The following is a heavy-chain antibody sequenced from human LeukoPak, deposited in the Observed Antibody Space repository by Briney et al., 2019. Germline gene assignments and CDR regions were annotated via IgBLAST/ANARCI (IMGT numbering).Heavy chain of an antibody. CDR1: GFTFSRYP. CDR2: ISGSGEST. D-gene: IGHD6-25*01. CDR3: AREPSSGRRCFDP. Sequence: GGSQRLSCAASGFTFSRYPMSWLRHARGEGREWVSAISGSGESTFYAHSERGRFTLSRENSKNPVYLKKNSQRAEHTPVYYCAREPSSGRRCFDPWGQGTLVTVSS. J-gene: IGHJ5*02. V-gene: IGHV3-23*01.